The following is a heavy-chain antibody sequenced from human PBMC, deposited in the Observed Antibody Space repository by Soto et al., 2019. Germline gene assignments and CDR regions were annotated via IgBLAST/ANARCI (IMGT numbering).Heavy chain of an antibody. D-gene: IGHD2-8*01. CDR1: VYTFTSYD. J-gene: IGHJ4*02. Sequence: ASVKVSCKASVYTFTSYDINWVRQATGQGLEWMGWMNPNSGNTGYAQKFQGRVTMTRNTSISTAYMELSSLRSEDTAVYYCARGLRYCTNGVCYEIFDYWGQGTLVTVSS. CDR2: MNPNSGNT. CDR3: ARGLRYCTNGVCYEIFDY. V-gene: IGHV1-8*01.